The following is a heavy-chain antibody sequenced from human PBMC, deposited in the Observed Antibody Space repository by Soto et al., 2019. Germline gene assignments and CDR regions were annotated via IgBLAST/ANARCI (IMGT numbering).Heavy chain of an antibody. CDR2: INAGNGNT. CDR3: ARDGDRITIFGVVKKYNWFDP. D-gene: IGHD3-3*01. J-gene: IGHJ5*02. Sequence: ASVKVSCKASGYTFTSYAMHWVRQAPGQRLEWMGWINAGNGNTKYSQKFQGRVTITRDTSASTAYMELSSLRSEDTAVYYCARDGDRITIFGVVKKYNWFDPWGQGTLVTV. V-gene: IGHV1-3*01. CDR1: GYTFTSYA.